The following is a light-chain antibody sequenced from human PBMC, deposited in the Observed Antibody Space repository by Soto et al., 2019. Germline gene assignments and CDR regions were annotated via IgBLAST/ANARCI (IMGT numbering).Light chain of an antibody. CDR1: SSDVGGYNY. CDR2: DVS. CDR3: SSYTSSSTPYV. V-gene: IGLV2-14*01. J-gene: IGLJ1*01. Sequence: QSARTQPASGSGAPGQSSTISCTGTSSDVGGYNYVSWYQQHPGKAPKLMIYDVSNRPSGVSNRFSGSKSGNTASLTISGLQAEDEADYYCSSYTSSSTPYVFGTGTKVTVL.